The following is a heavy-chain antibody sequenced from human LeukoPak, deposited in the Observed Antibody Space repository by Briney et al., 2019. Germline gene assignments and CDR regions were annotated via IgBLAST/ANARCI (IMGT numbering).Heavy chain of an antibody. CDR2: VSRNNGRI. Sequence: RSLSLSCAASGFTFDDYAMHWVRQAPGQGLEWVSGVSRNNGRIGYEDSVKGRFTSSTDNAKNSLYLQMHSLRGEETALYYCAKGCFGVVTVEAFDIWGQGTMVTVSS. CDR3: AKGCFGVVTVEAFDI. D-gene: IGHD3-3*01. CDR1: GFTFDDYA. V-gene: IGHV3-9*01. J-gene: IGHJ3*02.